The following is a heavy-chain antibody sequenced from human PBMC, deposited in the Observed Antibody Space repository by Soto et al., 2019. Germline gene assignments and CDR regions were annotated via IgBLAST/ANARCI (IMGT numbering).Heavy chain of an antibody. V-gene: IGHV4-34*01. D-gene: IGHD3-22*01. CDR1: GGSFSGYY. CDR2: INHSGST. Sequence: SETLSLTCAVYGGSFSGYYWSWIRQPPGKGLEWIGEINHSGSTNYNPSLKSRVTISVDTSKNQFSLKLSSVTAADTAVYYCARGSANYYDSSGYYYFGYWGQGTLVTVS. CDR3: ARGSANYYDSSGYYYFGY. J-gene: IGHJ4*02.